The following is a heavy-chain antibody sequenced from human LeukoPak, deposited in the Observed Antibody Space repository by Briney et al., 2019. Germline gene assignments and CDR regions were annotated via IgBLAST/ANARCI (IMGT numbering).Heavy chain of an antibody. J-gene: IGHJ4*02. CDR2: ISSDGSSK. Sequence: PGRSLRLSCAASGFTFSSYGIHWVRQAPGKGLEWVAVISSDGSSKYYADSVKGRFTISRDNSKNTLYLQMNSLRAEDTAVYYCARHLSSTADHWGQGTLVTVSS. V-gene: IGHV3-30*03. CDR1: GFTFSSYG. CDR3: ARHLSSTADH. D-gene: IGHD2-2*01.